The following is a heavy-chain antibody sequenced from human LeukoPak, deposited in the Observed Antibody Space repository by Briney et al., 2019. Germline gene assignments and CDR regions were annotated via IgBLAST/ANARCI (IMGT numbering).Heavy chain of an antibody. CDR2: IYYSGST. V-gene: IGHV4-59*08. Sequence: PSETLSLTCTVSGGSISSYYWSWIRQPPGKGLEWIGYIYYSGSTNYNPSLKSRVTISVDTSKNQFSLKLSSVTVADTAVYYCARQIMDIWDDYVWGSFDYWGQGTLVTVSS. CDR1: GGSISSYY. D-gene: IGHD3-16*01. CDR3: ARQIMDIWDDYVWGSFDY. J-gene: IGHJ4*02.